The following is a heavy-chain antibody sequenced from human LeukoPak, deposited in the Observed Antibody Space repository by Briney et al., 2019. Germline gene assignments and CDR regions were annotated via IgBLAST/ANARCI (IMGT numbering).Heavy chain of an antibody. V-gene: IGHV1-69*13. CDR3: ARDWASSSYGNWFDP. CDR2: IIPIFGTA. J-gene: IGHJ5*02. Sequence: ASVKVSCKASGGTFSSYAISWVRQAPGQGLEWMGGIIPIFGTANYAQKFQGRVTITADESTSTAYMELSSLRSEDTAVYYCARDWASSSYGNWFDPWGQGTLVTVSS. D-gene: IGHD6-6*01. CDR1: GGTFSSYA.